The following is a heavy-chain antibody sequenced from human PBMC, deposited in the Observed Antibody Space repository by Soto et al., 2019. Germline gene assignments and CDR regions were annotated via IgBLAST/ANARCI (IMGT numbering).Heavy chain of an antibody. V-gene: IGHV4-34*01. CDR2: INHSGNT. Sequence: TLSLTCAVYGGSLSGYYWSWIRQPPGKGLEWNGEINHSGNTNYNPSLKSRVTISVDTSKNQFSLKLSSVTAADTVVFYCAVSGTTGTNGYDAFAIWGQGTMVIVSS. D-gene: IGHD1-1*01. CDR3: AVSGTTGTNGYDAFAI. CDR1: GGSLSGYY. J-gene: IGHJ3*02.